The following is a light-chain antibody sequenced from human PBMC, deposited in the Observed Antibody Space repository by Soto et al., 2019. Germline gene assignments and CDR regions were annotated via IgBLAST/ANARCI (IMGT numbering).Light chain of an antibody. CDR2: GNS. CDR3: QSYDSSLSGYV. Sequence: QSVLTQPPSVSGAPGQRVTISCTGSSSNIGAGYDVHWYQQLPGTAPKLLIYGNSNQLSGVPDRFSGSKSGTSASLAITGLQAEDEADYYCQSYDSSLSGYVFGTGTKVTVL. CDR1: SSNIGAGYD. V-gene: IGLV1-40*01. J-gene: IGLJ1*01.